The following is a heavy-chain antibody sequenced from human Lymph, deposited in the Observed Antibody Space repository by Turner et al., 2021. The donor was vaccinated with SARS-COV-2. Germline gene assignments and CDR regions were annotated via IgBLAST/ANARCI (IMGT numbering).Heavy chain of an antibody. CDR3: ARGGPNGYYSALDI. Sequence: QLPLVESGGGVVHPRWSLRLSCEASGFTFSSYGIHWVRQAPGKGLEWVAVVWDDGSNKYYADYVKGRFTISRDNSKNTLYLQMNSLRAEDTAVYYCARGGPNGYYSALDIWGQGTMVTVSS. CDR2: VWDDGSNK. CDR1: GFTFSSYG. D-gene: IGHD3-3*01. V-gene: IGHV3-33*01. J-gene: IGHJ3*02.